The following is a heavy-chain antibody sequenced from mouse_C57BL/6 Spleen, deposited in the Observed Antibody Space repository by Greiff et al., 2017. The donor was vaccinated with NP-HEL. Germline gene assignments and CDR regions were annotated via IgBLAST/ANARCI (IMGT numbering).Heavy chain of an antibody. Sequence: DVKLQESGPGLAKPSQTLSLTCSVTGYSITSDYWNWIRKFPGNKLEYMGYISYSGSTYYNPSLKSRISITRDTSKNQYYLQLNSVTTEDTATYYCARTRGATVAYFDYWGQGTTRTVSS. J-gene: IGHJ2*01. CDR3: ARTRGATVAYFDY. V-gene: IGHV3-8*01. CDR1: GYSITSDY. CDR2: ISYSGST. D-gene: IGHD1-1*01.